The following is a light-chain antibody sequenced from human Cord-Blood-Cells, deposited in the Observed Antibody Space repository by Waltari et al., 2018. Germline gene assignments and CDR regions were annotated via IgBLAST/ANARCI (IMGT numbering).Light chain of an antibody. Sequence: QSALTQPASVSGSPGQSITISCTGTSSDVGGYNYVSWYQQHPGKAPKLIIYDVSNRPSGVSNRFSGSKSGNTASLTISGLQAEDEADYYCSSYTXSSRXFGGGTKLTVL. CDR1: SSDVGGYNY. J-gene: IGLJ3*02. CDR2: DVS. CDR3: SSYTXSSRX. V-gene: IGLV2-14*01.